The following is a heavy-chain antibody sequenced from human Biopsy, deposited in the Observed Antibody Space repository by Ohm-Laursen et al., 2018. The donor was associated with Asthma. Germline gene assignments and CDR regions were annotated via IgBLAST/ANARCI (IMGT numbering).Heavy chain of an antibody. D-gene: IGHD5-12*01. J-gene: IGHJ6*02. CDR1: GDSFSNYA. CDR3: ARGYSGSDRIVYYYSGLEV. CDR2: LIPVLGAP. Sequence: ASVKVSCKASGDSFSNYAISWVRQAPGQGLEWMGGLIPVLGAPDHAQMFEGRVTITADESTSTAYMELSSLSSEDTAVYYCARGYSGSDRIVYYYSGLEVWGQGTTVTVSS. V-gene: IGHV1-69*13.